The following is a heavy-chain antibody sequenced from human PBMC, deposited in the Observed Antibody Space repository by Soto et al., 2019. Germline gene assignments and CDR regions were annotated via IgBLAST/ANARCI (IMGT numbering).Heavy chain of an antibody. CDR1: GGSISSYY. D-gene: IGHD3-10*02. J-gene: IGHJ5*01. CDR2: IFYSGST. Sequence: QVQLQESGPGLVKPSETLSLTCTVSGGSISSYYWSWIRQPPGKGLEWIGFIFYSGSTSYNPSLKSRVTISIDTSEDQFSLKLNSVTAADTAVDYCAGMIGDPVPSFDSWGQGTLVAVSS. CDR3: AGMIGDPVPSFDS. V-gene: IGHV4-59*01.